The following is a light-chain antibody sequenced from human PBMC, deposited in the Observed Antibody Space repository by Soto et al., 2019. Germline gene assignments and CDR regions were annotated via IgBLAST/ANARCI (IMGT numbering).Light chain of an antibody. CDR1: KSISSW. CDR2: DAS. Sequence: DIPMTQSPSTLSASVGDRVTITCRASKSISSWLAWYQQKPGKAPKLLIYDASSLESGVPSRFSGSGSGTEFTLTISSLQPDDFATYYCQQYNSYSYTFGHGTKLEIK. CDR3: QQYNSYSYT. V-gene: IGKV1-5*01. J-gene: IGKJ2*01.